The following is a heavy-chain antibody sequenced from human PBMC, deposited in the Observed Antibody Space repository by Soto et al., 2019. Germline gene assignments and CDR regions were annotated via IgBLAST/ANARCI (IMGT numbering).Heavy chain of an antibody. D-gene: IGHD3-22*01. J-gene: IGHJ5*02. CDR1: GFTFSSYS. CDR3: ARERGYYDSSWFDP. Sequence: EVQLVESGGGLVQPGGSLRLSCAASGFTFSSYSMNWVRQAPGKGLEWVSYISSSSSTIYYADSVKGRFTISRDNAKNSLYLQMNSLRDEDTAVYYCARERGYYDSSWFDPWGQGTLVTVSS. CDR2: ISSSSSTI. V-gene: IGHV3-48*02.